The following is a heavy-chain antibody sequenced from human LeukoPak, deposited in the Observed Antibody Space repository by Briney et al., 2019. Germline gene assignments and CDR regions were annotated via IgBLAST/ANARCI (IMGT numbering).Heavy chain of an antibody. D-gene: IGHD1-14*01. CDR2: INWNGGST. Sequence: GGSLRLSCTASGFTFDDYGMSWVRQAPGKGLEWVSGINWNGGSTGYADSVKGRFTISRDNAKNSLYLQMNSLRAEDTALYYCARGRRPSYYFDYWGQGTLVTVSS. CDR3: ARGRRPSYYFDY. CDR1: GFTFDDYG. V-gene: IGHV3-20*04. J-gene: IGHJ4*02.